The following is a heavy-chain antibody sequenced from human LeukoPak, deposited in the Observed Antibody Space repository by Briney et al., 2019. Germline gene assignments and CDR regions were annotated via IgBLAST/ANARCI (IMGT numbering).Heavy chain of an antibody. V-gene: IGHV3-23*01. CDR1: GFTFSSYA. Sequence: GGSLRLSCAASGFTFSSYAMSWVRQAPGKGLEWVSAISGSGGSTYYADSVKGRFPISRDNSKNTLYLQMNSLRAEDTAVYYCACVHSSGWYLFDYWGQGTLVTVSS. CDR2: ISGSGGST. D-gene: IGHD6-19*01. J-gene: IGHJ4*02. CDR3: ACVHSSGWYLFDY.